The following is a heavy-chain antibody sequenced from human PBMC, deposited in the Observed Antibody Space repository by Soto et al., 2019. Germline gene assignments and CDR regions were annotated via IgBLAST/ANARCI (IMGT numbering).Heavy chain of an antibody. V-gene: IGHV2-5*02. CDR2: IYWDDDK. CDR1: GFSLSTSGVG. CDR3: AHKRGYYDFWSGYAP. D-gene: IGHD3-3*01. J-gene: IGHJ5*02. Sequence: QITLKESGPTLVKPTQTLTLTCTFSGFSLSTSGVGVGWIRQPPGKALEWLALIYWDDDKRYSPSLKSRLTITKDTSKNQVVLTMSNMDPVDTATYFCAHKRGYYDFWSGYAPWGQGTLVTVSS.